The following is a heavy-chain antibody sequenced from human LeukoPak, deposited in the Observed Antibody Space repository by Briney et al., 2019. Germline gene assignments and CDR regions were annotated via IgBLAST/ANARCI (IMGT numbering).Heavy chain of an antibody. D-gene: IGHD1-26*01. CDR2: ISSSSSYI. CDR1: GFTFSSYA. V-gene: IGHV3-21*01. CDR3: ARAMRGSGSYSYYFDY. Sequence: GGSLRLSCAASGFTFSSYAMNWVRQAPGKGLEWVSSISSSSSYIYYADSVKGRFTISRDNAKNSLYLQMNSLRAEDTAVYYCARAMRGSGSYSYYFDYWGQGTLVTVSS. J-gene: IGHJ4*02.